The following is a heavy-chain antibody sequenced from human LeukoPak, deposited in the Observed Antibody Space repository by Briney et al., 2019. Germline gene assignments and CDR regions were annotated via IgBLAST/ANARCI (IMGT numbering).Heavy chain of an antibody. CDR3: ARARRYCSSTSCPNWFDP. J-gene: IGHJ5*02. V-gene: IGHV4-59*08. CDR2: IYYSGST. Sequence: SETLSLTCTVSGGSISSYYWSWIRQPPGKGLEWIGYIYYSGSTYYNASLKSRVTISRDTSKNQFSLKLNSVTAADTAVYYCARARRYCSSTSCPNWFDPWGQGTLVTVSS. D-gene: IGHD2-2*01. CDR1: GGSISSYY.